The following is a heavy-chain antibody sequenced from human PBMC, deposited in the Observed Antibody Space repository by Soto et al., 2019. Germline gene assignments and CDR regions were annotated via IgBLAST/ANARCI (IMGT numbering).Heavy chain of an antibody. CDR2: IYYSGST. CDR3: ARERPDGARLDP. CDR1: GGSISSGDYY. Sequence: QVQLQESGPGLVKPSQTLSLTCTVSGGSISSGDYYWSWIRQPPRKGLEWIGYIYYSGSTYYNPSLKRRVTISVDTSKNQFALKLSSVTAADAAVYYCARERPDGARLDPWGQGTLVTVSS. D-gene: IGHD6-6*01. J-gene: IGHJ5*02. V-gene: IGHV4-30-4*01.